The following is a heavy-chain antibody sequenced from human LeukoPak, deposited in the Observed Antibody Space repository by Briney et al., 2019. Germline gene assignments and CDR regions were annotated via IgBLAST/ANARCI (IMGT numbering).Heavy chain of an antibody. Sequence: SVKVSCKASGYTFTSYAISWVRQAPGQGLEWMGGIIPIFGTANYAQKFQGRVTITADESTSTAYMELSSLRSEDTAVYCCARADSGGGSSGYKWFDPWGQGTLVTVSS. CDR1: GYTFTSYA. V-gene: IGHV1-69*01. CDR3: ARADSGGGSSGYKWFDP. CDR2: IIPIFGTA. J-gene: IGHJ5*02. D-gene: IGHD3-22*01.